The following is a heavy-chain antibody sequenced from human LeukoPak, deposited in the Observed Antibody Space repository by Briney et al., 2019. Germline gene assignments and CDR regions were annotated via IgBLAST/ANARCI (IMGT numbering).Heavy chain of an antibody. V-gene: IGHV3-23*01. D-gene: IGHD4-17*01. CDR3: AKEIRPNDC. Sequence: GGSLRLSCAASGFTFSSHGMCWVRQAPGRGLEWVSSISIGGDTTYSDSVKGRFTISRDNSKNTLYLQLDSLRVEDTAIYYWAKEIRPNDCWGQGTLVTVSS. CDR2: ISIGGDTT. CDR1: GFTFSSHG. J-gene: IGHJ4*02.